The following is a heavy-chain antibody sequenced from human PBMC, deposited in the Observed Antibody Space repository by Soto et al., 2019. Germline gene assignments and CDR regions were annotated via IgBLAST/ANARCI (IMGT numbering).Heavy chain of an antibody. J-gene: IGHJ6*02. D-gene: IGHD3-3*01. CDR3: ARRSVLRFLEWCDYGMHX. V-gene: IGHV4-39*01. CDR2: IYYSGST. Sequence: SETLSLTCTVSGGSISSSSYYWGWIRQPPGKGLEWIGSIYYSGSTYYNPSLRSRVTISVDTSKNQFSLKLSSVTAADTAVYYCARRSVLRFLEWCDYGMHXWGQVTTVTVS. CDR1: GGSISSSSYY.